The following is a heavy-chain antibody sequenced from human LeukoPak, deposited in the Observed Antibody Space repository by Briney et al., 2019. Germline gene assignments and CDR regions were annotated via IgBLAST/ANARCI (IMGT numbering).Heavy chain of an antibody. CDR2: IYTSGST. D-gene: IGHD1-26*01. CDR3: ASSSGSYVEAFYI. J-gene: IGHJ3*02. V-gene: IGHV4-4*07. CDR1: GGSISSYY. Sequence: PSETLSLTCTVSGGSISSYYWSWIRQPAGKGLEWIGHIYTSGSTNYNPSLKSRVTMSVDTSKNQFSLKLSSVTAAETAVYYCASSSGSYVEAFYIWGQGTMVTVSS.